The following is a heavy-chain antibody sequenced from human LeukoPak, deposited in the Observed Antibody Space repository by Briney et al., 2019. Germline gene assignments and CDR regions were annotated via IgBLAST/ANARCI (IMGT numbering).Heavy chain of an antibody. J-gene: IGHJ4*02. D-gene: IGHD3-3*01. CDR1: GGSISSYY. Sequence: PSETLSLTCTVSGGSISSYYWSWIRQPPGKGLEWIGYIYYSGSTNYNPSLKSRVTISVDTSKNQFSLKLSSVTAADTAVYYCARDDFWSGYLFDYWGQGTLVTVSS. CDR2: IYYSGST. CDR3: ARDDFWSGYLFDY. V-gene: IGHV4-59*12.